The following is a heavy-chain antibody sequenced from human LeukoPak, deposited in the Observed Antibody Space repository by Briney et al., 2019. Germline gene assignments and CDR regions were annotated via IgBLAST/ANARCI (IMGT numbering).Heavy chain of an antibody. CDR1: GFTFSSYE. CDR3: ARGVVAATLDY. V-gene: IGHV3-48*03. CDR2: ISSSGSTI. J-gene: IGHJ4*02. Sequence: PGGSLRLSCAASGFTFSSYEVNWVRQAPGKGLEWVSYISSSGSTIYYADSVKGRFTISRHNAKNSLYLQMNSLRAEDTAVYYCARGVVAATLDYWGQGTLVTVSS. D-gene: IGHD2-15*01.